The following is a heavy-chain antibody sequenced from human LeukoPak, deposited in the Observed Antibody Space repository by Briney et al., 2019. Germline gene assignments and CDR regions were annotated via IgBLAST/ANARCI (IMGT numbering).Heavy chain of an antibody. V-gene: IGHV3-66*01. J-gene: IGHJ4*02. D-gene: IGHD6-19*01. CDR3: AGDLGYSSGWYGPSDY. CDR1: GFTLSSNY. Sequence: GGSLTLSCAASGFTLSSNYMSWVRQAPGRGLEGVAVIYSGGSTYYADSVKGRFTISRDNSKNTLSLQMNSLRAEDTAVYYCAGDLGYSSGWYGPSDYWGQGTLVTVSS. CDR2: IYSGGST.